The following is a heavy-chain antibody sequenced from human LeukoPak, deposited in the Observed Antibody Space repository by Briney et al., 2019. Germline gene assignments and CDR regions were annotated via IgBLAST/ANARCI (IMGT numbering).Heavy chain of an antibody. CDR1: GFTFSNAW. CDR3: TTDQPYYYDSSGYYRRPTQSDY. V-gene: IGHV3-15*01. CDR2: IKSKTDGGTT. Sequence: PGGSLRLSCAASGFTFSNAWMSWVRQAPGKGLEWVSRIKSKTDGGTTDYAAPVKGRFTISRDDSKNTLYLQMNSLKTEDTAVYYCTTDQPYYYDSSGYYRRPTQSDYWGQGTLVTVSS. J-gene: IGHJ4*02. D-gene: IGHD3-22*01.